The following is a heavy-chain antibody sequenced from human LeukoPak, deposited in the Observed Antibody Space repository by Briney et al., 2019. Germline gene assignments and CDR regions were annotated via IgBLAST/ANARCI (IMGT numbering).Heavy chain of an antibody. CDR1: GFTFSSYG. Sequence: GRSLRLSCAASGFTFSSYGMHWVRQAPGKGLEWVAVMWYDGSNKYYADSVKGRFTISRDNSKNTLYLQMNSLRAEDTAVYYCARSDSSGWRTDNWFDPWGQGTLVTVSS. D-gene: IGHD6-19*01. CDR2: MWYDGSNK. CDR3: ARSDSSGWRTDNWFDP. J-gene: IGHJ5*02. V-gene: IGHV3-33*01.